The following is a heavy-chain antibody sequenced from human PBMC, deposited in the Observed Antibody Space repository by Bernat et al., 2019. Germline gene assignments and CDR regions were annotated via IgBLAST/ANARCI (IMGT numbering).Heavy chain of an antibody. CDR2: INNDGSRT. D-gene: IGHD2-8*02. CDR1: GFTSRSNW. J-gene: IGHJ4*01. Sequence: EVHLVESGGGLVQPGGSLRLSCAASGFTSRSNWMHWVRQGPGKGLVWVSSINNDGSRTTYADSVKGRFTISRDNAESTLYLQMNSLRVEDKAVYYCASLCCTGLTSSDYWGQGTLVTVSS. CDR3: ASLCCTGLTSSDY. V-gene: IGHV3-74*01.